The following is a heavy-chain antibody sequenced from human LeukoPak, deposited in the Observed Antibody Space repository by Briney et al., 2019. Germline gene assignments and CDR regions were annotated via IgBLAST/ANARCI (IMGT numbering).Heavy chain of an antibody. D-gene: IGHD6-13*01. CDR3: ARTYQSTVPGIAGAGTFDY. CDR2: IHHYGTT. CDR1: GGSFSVYY. J-gene: IGHJ4*02. Sequence: KASETLSLTCAVYGGSFSVYYWSWIRQPPEKGLEWIGEIHHYGTTNYNPSLKSQVTILIDTSKNQFSLKLNSVTAADTAVYYCARTYQSTVPGIAGAGTFDYWGQGILVTVSS. V-gene: IGHV4-34*01.